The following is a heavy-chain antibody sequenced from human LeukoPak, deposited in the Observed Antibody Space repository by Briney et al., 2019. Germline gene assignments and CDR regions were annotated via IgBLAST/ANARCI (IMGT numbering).Heavy chain of an antibody. CDR2: ISYDGSNK. Sequence: GGSLRLSCAASGFTFSSYAMHWVRQAPGKGLEWVAVISYDGSNKYYADSVKGRFTISRDNSKNTLYLQMNSLRAEDTAVYYCAREGFSSGWWSSYGMYVWGQGTTVTVSS. CDR3: AREGFSSGWWSSYGMYV. J-gene: IGHJ6*02. CDR1: GFTFSSYA. D-gene: IGHD6-19*01. V-gene: IGHV3-30-3*01.